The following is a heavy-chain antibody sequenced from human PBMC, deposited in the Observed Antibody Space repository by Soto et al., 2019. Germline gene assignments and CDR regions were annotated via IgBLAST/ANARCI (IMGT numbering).Heavy chain of an antibody. V-gene: IGHV4-31*01. J-gene: IGHJ5*02. CDR2: IYYTGST. CDR3: ARSIDP. CDR1: GGSISRGGYS. Sequence: QVQLQESGPGLVKPSHTLSLTCTVSGGSISRGGYSWSWIRQHPGKGLELIGYIYYTGSTYNNPSLKSQVTISLATSKNRFSLKPSSVTAADTAVYYCARSIDPLGQGTLVTVSS.